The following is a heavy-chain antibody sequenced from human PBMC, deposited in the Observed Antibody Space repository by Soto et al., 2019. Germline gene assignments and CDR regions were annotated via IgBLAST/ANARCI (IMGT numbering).Heavy chain of an antibody. V-gene: IGHV3-74*01. CDR3: VRTILVVAAATREDY. CDR1: GITFSSYW. D-gene: IGHD2-15*01. J-gene: IGHJ4*02. Sequence: EVQLVESGGGLVQPGGSLRLSCAASGITFSSYWMHWVRQAPGKGLVWVSRINSDGSSTSYADSVKGRFTISRDNAKNTLYLQTNSLRAEDTAVHYCVRTILVVAAATREDYWGQGTLVTVSS. CDR2: INSDGSST.